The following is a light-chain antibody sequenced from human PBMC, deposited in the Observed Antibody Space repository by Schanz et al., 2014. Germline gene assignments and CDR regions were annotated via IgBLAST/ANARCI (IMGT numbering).Light chain of an antibody. CDR3: SSYAGSNNLV. V-gene: IGLV2-8*01. Sequence: QSALTQPASVSGSPGQSITISCTATGSADGAFTYVSWYQQHPGKAPKLMIYDVSNRPSGVPGRFSGSKSGNTASLTVSGLQAEDEADYYCSSYAGSNNLVFGGGTKLTVL. CDR2: DVS. CDR1: GSADGAFTY. J-gene: IGLJ3*02.